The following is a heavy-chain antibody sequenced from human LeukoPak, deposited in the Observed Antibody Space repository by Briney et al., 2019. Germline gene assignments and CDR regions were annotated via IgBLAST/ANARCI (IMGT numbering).Heavy chain of an antibody. Sequence: GGSLRLSCAASGFTFSSYSMNWVRQAPGKGLEWVSSISSSSNYIYYADSVKGRFTISRDNSKNTLYLQMNSLRAEDTAVYYCAKDDCSSTSCYEGIIDYWGQGTLVTVSS. CDR3: AKDDCSSTSCYEGIIDY. CDR1: GFTFSSYS. V-gene: IGHV3-21*04. J-gene: IGHJ4*02. CDR2: ISSSSNYI. D-gene: IGHD2-2*01.